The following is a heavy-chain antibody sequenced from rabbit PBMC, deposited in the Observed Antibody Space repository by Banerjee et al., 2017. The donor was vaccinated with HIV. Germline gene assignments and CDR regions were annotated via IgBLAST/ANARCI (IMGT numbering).Heavy chain of an antibody. CDR1: GFSFSSGYD. CDR2: IYTGSSDNT. CDR3: ARNGGGGYVTFNL. V-gene: IGHV1S40*01. J-gene: IGHJ4*01. D-gene: IGHD8-1*01. Sequence: QSVEESGGGLVQPEGSLTLTCKASGFSFSSGYDMCWVRQAPGKGLEWIACIYTGSSDNTYYASWAKGRFTISKTSSTTVTLQMTSLTAADTAAYFCARNGGGGYVTFNLWGPGTLVTVS.